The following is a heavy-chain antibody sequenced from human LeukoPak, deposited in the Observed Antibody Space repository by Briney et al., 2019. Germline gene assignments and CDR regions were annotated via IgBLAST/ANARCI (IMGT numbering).Heavy chain of an antibody. CDR3: AKTPRRGYYAYYYYYYMDV. D-gene: IGHD3-3*01. V-gene: IGHV3-30*02. Sequence: PGGSQRLSCAASGFTFSSYGMHWVRQAPGKGLEWVAFIRYDGSNKYYADSVKGRFTISRDNSKNTLYLQMNSLRAEDTAVYYCAKTPRRGYYAYYYYYYMDVWGKGTTVTVSS. CDR1: GFTFSSYG. CDR2: IRYDGSNK. J-gene: IGHJ6*03.